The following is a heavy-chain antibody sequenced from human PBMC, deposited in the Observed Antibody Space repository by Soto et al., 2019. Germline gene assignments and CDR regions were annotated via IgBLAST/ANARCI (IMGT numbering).Heavy chain of an antibody. D-gene: IGHD3-22*01. J-gene: IGHJ6*03. CDR2: IKQDGSEK. CDR1: DFTISDYW. V-gene: IGHV3-7*01. CDR3: AREWLPHYYYYYMDV. Sequence: PXXSQRLSCAASDFTISDYWGRRIRQGPEKGLEWVANIKQDGSEKYYVDSVKGRFTISRDNAKNSLYLQMNSLRAEDTVVYYCAREWLPHYYYYYMDVWGKGTTVTVSS.